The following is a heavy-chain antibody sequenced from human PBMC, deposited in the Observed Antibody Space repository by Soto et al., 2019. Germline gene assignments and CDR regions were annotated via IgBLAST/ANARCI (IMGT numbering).Heavy chain of an antibody. CDR1: GGTFSSYA. D-gene: IGHD3-22*01. CDR2: SIPIFGTA. CDR3: ARDARDYYDSSGYYSQDFDY. J-gene: IGHJ4*02. Sequence: QVQLVQSGAEVKKPGSSVKVSCKASGGTFSSYAISWVRQAPGQGLEWMGGSIPIFGTANYAQKFQGRVTITADESTSTAYMELSSLRSEDTAVYYCARDARDYYDSSGYYSQDFDYWGQGTLVTVSS. V-gene: IGHV1-69*12.